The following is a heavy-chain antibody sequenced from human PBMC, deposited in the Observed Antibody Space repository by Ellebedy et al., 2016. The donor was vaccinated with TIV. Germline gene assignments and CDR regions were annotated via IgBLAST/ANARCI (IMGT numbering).Heavy chain of an antibody. D-gene: IGHD6-19*01. CDR2: INPNSSDT. V-gene: IGHV1-2*02. CDR3: ARVNSAWYHYY. Sequence: AASVKVSCKASGYTFTGYYMHWLRQAPGQGLEWMGWINPNSSDTKYAQKFQGRVTVTRDTPISTAYIALSGLTSDDTAVYYRARVNSAWYHYYWGQGTLLTVSS. CDR1: GYTFTGYY. J-gene: IGHJ4*02.